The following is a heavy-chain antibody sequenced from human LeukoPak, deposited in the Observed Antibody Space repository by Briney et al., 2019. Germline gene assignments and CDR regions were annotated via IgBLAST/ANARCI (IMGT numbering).Heavy chain of an antibody. J-gene: IGHJ6*02. CDR1: GFTFDDYA. CDR2: ISWNSGSI. CDR3: EKDASHIVVVTAQGGYYYGMDV. V-gene: IGHV3-9*01. Sequence: PGGSLRLACAASGFTFDDYAMHWVRQAPGKGLEWVSGISWNSGSIGYADSVKGRFTISRDNAKNSLYLQMNSLRAEDTALYYCEKDASHIVVVTAQGGYYYGMDVWGQGTTVTVSS. D-gene: IGHD2-21*02.